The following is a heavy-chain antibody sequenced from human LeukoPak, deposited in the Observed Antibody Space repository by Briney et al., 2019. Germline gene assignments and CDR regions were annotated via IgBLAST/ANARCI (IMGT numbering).Heavy chain of an antibody. V-gene: IGHV1-69*01. CDR1: GGTFSSYA. Sequence: SVKVSCEASGGTFSSYAISWVRQAPGQGLEWMGGIIPIFGTANYAQKFQGTVTITADESTSTAYMELSSLRSEDTAVYYCARDPGGYFDYWGQGTLVTVSS. D-gene: IGHD3-10*01. CDR2: IIPIFGTA. J-gene: IGHJ4*02. CDR3: ARDPGGYFDY.